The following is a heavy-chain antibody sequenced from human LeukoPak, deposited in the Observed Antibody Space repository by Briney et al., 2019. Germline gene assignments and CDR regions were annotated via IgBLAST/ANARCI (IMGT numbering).Heavy chain of an antibody. Sequence: GSLRLSCAASGFPFSTYWMSWVRQAPGKGLEWVANINQDGTEKYYVDSVKGRFTISRDYAKNSLYLQMNSLRVEDTAVYYCAKVAKYYYGPETYYFFEQWGQGTPVTASS. D-gene: IGHD3-10*01. J-gene: IGHJ4*02. CDR2: INQDGTEK. CDR3: AKVAKYYYGPETYYFFEQ. CDR1: GFPFSTYW. V-gene: IGHV3-7*01.